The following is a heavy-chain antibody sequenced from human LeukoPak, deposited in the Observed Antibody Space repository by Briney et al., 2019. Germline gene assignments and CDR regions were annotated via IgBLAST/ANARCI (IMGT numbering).Heavy chain of an antibody. D-gene: IGHD4-11*01. CDR1: GGSISSYY. CDR3: ARVLAGGMTTSGTIFDY. CDR2: IYYSGST. Sequence: PSETLSLTCTVSGGSISSYYWSWIRQPPGKGLEWIGYIYYSGSTNYNPSLKSRVTISVDTSKNQFSLKLNSVTAADTAVYYCARVLAGGMTTSGTIFDYWGQGTLVTVSS. J-gene: IGHJ4*02. V-gene: IGHV4-59*01.